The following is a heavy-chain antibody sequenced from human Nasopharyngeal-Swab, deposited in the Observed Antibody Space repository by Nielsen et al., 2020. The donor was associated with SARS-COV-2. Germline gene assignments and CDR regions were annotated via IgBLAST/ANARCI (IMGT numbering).Heavy chain of an antibody. D-gene: IGHD2-15*01. CDR2: INQSGTT. CDR1: GGSFSYYY. Sequence: QTLSLTCAVYGGSFSYYYWHWIRQSPGQGLEWIGEINQSGTTNYHASLKSRVTISVDTSKNHFALKLTSVTAADTAVYYCAKGDRGDIRYGFDFWGQGTLVTVSS. J-gene: IGHJ4*02. V-gene: IGHV4-34*01. CDR3: AKGDRGDIRYGFDF.